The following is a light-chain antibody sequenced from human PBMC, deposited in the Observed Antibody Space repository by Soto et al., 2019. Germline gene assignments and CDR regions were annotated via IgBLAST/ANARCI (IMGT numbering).Light chain of an antibody. Sequence: EIVMTQSPATLSVAPGERATLSCRASQSVSSDLAWYQQKPGQAPRLLIYAASTRATGVPARFSGSGSGTEFTLAISSLQSEDSAVYDCQQYDTWPPYTFGQGTKLEIK. CDR2: AAS. CDR3: QQYDTWPPYT. J-gene: IGKJ2*01. V-gene: IGKV3-15*01. CDR1: QSVSSD.